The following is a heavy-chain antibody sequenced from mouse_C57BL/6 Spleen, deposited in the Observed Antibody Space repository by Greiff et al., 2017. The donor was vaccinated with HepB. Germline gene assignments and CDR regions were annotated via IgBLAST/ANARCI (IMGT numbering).Heavy chain of an antibody. CDR1: GFNIKDYY. CDR3: TTPYYGYAMDY. D-gene: IGHD2-10*01. V-gene: IGHV14-1*01. CDR2: IDPEDGDT. J-gene: IGHJ4*01. Sequence: LVRPGASVKLSCPASGFNIKDYYMHWVKQRPEQGLEWIGRIDPEDGDTEYAPKFQGKATMTADTSSNTAYLQLSSLTSEDTAVYYCTTPYYGYAMDYWGQGTSVTVSS.